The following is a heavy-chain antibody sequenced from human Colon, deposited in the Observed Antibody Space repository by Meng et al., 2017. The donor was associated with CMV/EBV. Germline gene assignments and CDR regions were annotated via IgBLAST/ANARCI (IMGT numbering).Heavy chain of an antibody. V-gene: IGHV3-74*01. CDR3: ARGEGSGYYDFWSGYYPGGYFDY. J-gene: IGHJ4*02. D-gene: IGHD3-3*01. Sequence: WMHWVRQAPGKGLVWVSRINSDGSSTSYADSVKGRFTISRDNAKNTLYLQMNSLRAEDTAVYYCARGEGSGYYDFWSGYYPGGYFDYWGQGTQVTVSS. CDR2: INSDGSST. CDR1: W.